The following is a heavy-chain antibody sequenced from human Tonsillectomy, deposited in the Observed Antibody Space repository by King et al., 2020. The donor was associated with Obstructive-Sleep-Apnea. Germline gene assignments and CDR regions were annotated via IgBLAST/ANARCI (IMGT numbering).Heavy chain of an antibody. CDR3: TTGPPLGWLSLWFDP. D-gene: IGHD3-3*01. J-gene: IGHJ5*02. CDR2: IKSKIDGGTT. CDR1: GFTFSNAW. V-gene: IGHV3-15*01. Sequence: VQLVESGGGFVKPGVSLRLSCAASGFTFSNAWMSCVRQAPGKALDWVVRIKSKIDGGTTDCAATLKGRVTISRDDSKNTLSLQMNSLKTEDTAVYYCTTGPPLGWLSLWFDPWGQGTLVTVSS.